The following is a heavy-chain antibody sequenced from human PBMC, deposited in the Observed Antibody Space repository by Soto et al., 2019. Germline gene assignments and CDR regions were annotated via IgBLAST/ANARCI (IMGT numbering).Heavy chain of an antibody. CDR1: GGSISSSNW. CDR2: IYHSGST. D-gene: IGHD1-26*01. V-gene: IGHV4-4*02. Sequence: QVQLQESGPGLVKPSGTLSLTCAVSGGSISSSNWWSWVRQPPGKGLEWIGEIYHSGSTNYNPSLKSRATISVDKSKNQFYLKLSSVTAADTAVYYCAKVSGSYYYGMDVWGQGTTVTVSS. J-gene: IGHJ6*02. CDR3: AKVSGSYYYGMDV.